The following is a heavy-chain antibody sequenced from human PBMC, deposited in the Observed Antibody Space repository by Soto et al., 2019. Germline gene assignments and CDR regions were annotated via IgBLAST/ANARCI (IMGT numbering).Heavy chain of an antibody. J-gene: IGHJ4*02. CDR3: ARVHYYDSSGYYAFDY. CDR2: IFYSGST. D-gene: IGHD3-22*01. V-gene: IGHV4-39*07. Sequence: SETLSLTCSVSGGSISSDYYYWGWIRQPPGKGLEWIGSIFYSGSTNYNPSLKSRVTISVDKSKNQFSLKLSSVTAADTAVYYCARVHYYDSSGYYAFDYWGQGTLVTVSS. CDR1: GGSISSDYYY.